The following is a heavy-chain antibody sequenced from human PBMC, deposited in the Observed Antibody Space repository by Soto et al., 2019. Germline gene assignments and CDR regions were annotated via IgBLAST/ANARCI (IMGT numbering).Heavy chain of an antibody. J-gene: IGHJ5*02. Sequence: ASVKVSCKVSGYTLTELSMHWVRQAPGKGLEWMGGFDPEDGETIYAQKFQGRVTMTEDTSTDTAYMELSSLRSEDTAVYYCATRAMGATYNWFDPWGQGALVTVSS. CDR2: FDPEDGET. V-gene: IGHV1-24*01. CDR3: ATRAMGATYNWFDP. CDR1: GYTLTELS. D-gene: IGHD1-26*01.